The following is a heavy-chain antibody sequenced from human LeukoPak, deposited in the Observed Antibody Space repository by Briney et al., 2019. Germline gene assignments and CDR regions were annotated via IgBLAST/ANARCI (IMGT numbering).Heavy chain of an antibody. CDR2: IYYSGST. Sequence: SETLSLTCTVSGGSISSYYWSWIRQPPGKGLEWIGYIYYSGSTNYNPSLKSRVTISVDTSKNQFSLKLSSVTAADTAVYYCARENYYDSSGYYRDAFDIWGQGTMVTVSS. J-gene: IGHJ3*02. V-gene: IGHV4-59*01. D-gene: IGHD3-22*01. CDR3: ARENYYDSSGYYRDAFDI. CDR1: GGSISSYY.